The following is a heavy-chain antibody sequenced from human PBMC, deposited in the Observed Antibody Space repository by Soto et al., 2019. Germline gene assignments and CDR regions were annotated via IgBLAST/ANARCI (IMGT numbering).Heavy chain of an antibody. V-gene: IGHV1-18*04. J-gene: IGHJ4*02. CDR1: GYTFTSYC. D-gene: IGHD2-21*02. Sequence: GASVKVSCKASGYTFTSYCISWVRQAPGQGLEWMGWISAYNGNTNYAQKLQGRVTMTTDTSTSTAYMELRSLRSDDTAVYYCARVYCGGDCSILDYWGQGTLVTVSS. CDR3: ARVYCGGDCSILDY. CDR2: ISAYNGNT.